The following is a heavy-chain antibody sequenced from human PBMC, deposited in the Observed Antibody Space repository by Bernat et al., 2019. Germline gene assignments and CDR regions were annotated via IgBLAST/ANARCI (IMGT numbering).Heavy chain of an antibody. CDR3: CRGNQWVVEPHFDY. CDR1: GFTFGGFTFGDYA. CDR2: IRSKTYGGTI. J-gene: IGHJ4*02. Sequence: EVQLVESGGGLVQPGRSLRLSCRASGFTFGGFTFGDYAISWVRQAPGKGLEWVGLIRSKTYGGTIEYAASVKGRFTISRDDSESIAYLQMNSLKTEDTAVYYCCRGNQWVVEPHFDYWGQGTLVTVSS. V-gene: IGHV3-49*04. D-gene: IGHD6-19*01.